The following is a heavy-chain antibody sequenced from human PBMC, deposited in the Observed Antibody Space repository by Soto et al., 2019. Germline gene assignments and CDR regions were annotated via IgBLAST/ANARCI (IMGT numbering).Heavy chain of an antibody. V-gene: IGHV3-30*18. CDR1: GFIFAKYG. CDR3: AKARGANNWANYYGLDV. J-gene: IGHJ6*02. D-gene: IGHD1-1*01. Sequence: GGSLRLSCAASGFIFAKYGMHWVRQAPGKGLEWVALITYEGSNKYYADAVKGRFTISRDNVENMVSLQLDGLRGEDTAVYYCAKARGANNWANYYGLDVWGQGTTVTV. CDR2: ITYEGSNK.